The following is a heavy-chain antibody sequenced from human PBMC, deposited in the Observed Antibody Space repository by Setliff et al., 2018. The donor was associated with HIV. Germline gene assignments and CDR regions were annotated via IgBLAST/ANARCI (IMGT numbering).Heavy chain of an antibody. CDR3: ARGIAATLDY. CDR2: ISAYNGNT. Sequence: ASVKVSCKASGYTFTSYGISWVRQAPGQGLEWMGWISAYNGNTNYAQKLQGRVTMTTDTSTNTAYMALSSLRHDDTAIYYCARGIAATLDYWGQGTLVTVSS. CDR1: GYTFTSYG. V-gene: IGHV1-18*01. D-gene: IGHD6-13*01. J-gene: IGHJ4*02.